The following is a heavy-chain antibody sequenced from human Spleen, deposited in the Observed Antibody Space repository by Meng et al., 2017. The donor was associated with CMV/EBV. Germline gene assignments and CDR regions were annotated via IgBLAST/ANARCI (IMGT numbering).Heavy chain of an antibody. V-gene: IGHV1-69*05. Sequence: PGSSVKVSFKASGGTFSSYAISWVRQAPGQGLEWMGGIIPIFGSPIYAQKVQGRVTITTDESTSTAYMELSSLRSEDTAVYYCASEEVWGQGTLVTVSS. CDR3: ASEEV. CDR2: IIPIFGSP. J-gene: IGHJ4*02. CDR1: GGTFSSYA.